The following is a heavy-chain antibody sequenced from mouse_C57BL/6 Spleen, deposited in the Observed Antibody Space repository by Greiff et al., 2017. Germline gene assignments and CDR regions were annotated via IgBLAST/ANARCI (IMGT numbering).Heavy chain of an antibody. CDR1: GFNIKDDY. D-gene: IGHD2-1*01. Sequence: DVKLVESGAELVRPGASVKLSCTASGFNIKDDYMHWVKQRPEQGLEWIGWIDPENGDTEYASKFQGKATITADTSSNTAYLQLSSLTSEDTAVYYCTTKRNYGNRYFDVWGTGTTVTVSS. CDR2: IDPENGDT. CDR3: TTKRNYGNRYFDV. J-gene: IGHJ1*03. V-gene: IGHV14-4*01.